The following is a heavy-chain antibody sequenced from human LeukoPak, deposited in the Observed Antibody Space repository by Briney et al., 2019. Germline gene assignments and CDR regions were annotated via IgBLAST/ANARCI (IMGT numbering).Heavy chain of an antibody. Sequence: LVKPSETLSLTCAVYGGSFSGYYWSWIRQPPGKGLEWIGEINHSGSTNYNPSLKSRVTISVDTSQNQFFLLLTSVTAADTAVYYCARVAGYLPTRWFDPWGQGTHVTVSS. CDR3: ARVAGYLPTRWFDP. D-gene: IGHD6-25*01. CDR2: INHSGST. J-gene: IGHJ5*02. V-gene: IGHV4-34*01. CDR1: GGSFSGYY.